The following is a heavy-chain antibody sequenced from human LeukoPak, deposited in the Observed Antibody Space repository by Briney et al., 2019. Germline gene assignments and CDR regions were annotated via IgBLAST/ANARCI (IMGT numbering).Heavy chain of an antibody. CDR1: GYGFTSYW. J-gene: IGHJ3*02. CDR2: IYPGDSDT. D-gene: IGHD2-15*01. V-gene: IGHV5-51*01. Sequence: GESLKISCKGSGYGFTSYWIGWVRQMPGKGLEWMGIIYPGDSDTRYSPSFQGQVTISADKSISTAYLQWSSLKASDTAMYYCASRSPDRRHVGGAFDIWGQGTMVTVSS. CDR3: ASRSPDRRHVGGAFDI.